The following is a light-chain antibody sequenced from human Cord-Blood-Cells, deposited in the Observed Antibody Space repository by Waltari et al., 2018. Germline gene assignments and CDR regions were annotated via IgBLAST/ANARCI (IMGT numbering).Light chain of an antibody. J-gene: IGLJ3*02. Sequence: SYELTQPSSVSVSPGQKARITCSGDVLAQKYARWFQQKPGQAPLLVIYKDSKRPSGIIWRFSGSSSGTTVTLTISGAQVEDEADYYCYSAADNNLVFGGGTKLTVL. CDR3: YSAADNNLV. CDR1: VLAQKY. V-gene: IGLV3-27*01. CDR2: KDS.